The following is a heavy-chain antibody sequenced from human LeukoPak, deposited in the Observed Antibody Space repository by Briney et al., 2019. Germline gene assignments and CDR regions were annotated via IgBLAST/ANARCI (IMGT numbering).Heavy chain of an antibody. J-gene: IGHJ4*02. CDR1: GYTFTSYG. D-gene: IGHD4-17*01. V-gene: IGHV1-18*01. CDR2: ISAYNGNT. Sequence: ASVRVSCTASGYTFTSYGISWVRRAPGQGLEWMGWISAYNGNTNYAQKLQGRVTMTTDTSTSTAYMELRSLRSDDTAVYYCARDCVVGDYYFGYWGQGTLVTVSS. CDR3: ARDCVVGDYYFGY.